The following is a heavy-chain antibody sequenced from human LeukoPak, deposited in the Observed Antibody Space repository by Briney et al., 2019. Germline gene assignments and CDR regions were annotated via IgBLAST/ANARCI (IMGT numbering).Heavy chain of an antibody. J-gene: IGHJ4*02. V-gene: IGHV3-30-3*01. CDR3: ARVYGELSHFDY. CDR2: ISWDGATK. CDR1: GFTFSTYA. D-gene: IGHD3-10*01. Sequence: GGSLRLSCAASGFTFSTYAMHWVRQAPGKGLEWLALISWDGATKYYADSVKGRFSISRGNSKNTLFLQMSSLRPEDTSVYYCARVYGELSHFDYWGQGTLVTVSS.